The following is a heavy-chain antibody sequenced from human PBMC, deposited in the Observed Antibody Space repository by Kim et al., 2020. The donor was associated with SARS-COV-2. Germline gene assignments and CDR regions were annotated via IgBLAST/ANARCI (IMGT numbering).Heavy chain of an antibody. V-gene: IGHV1-8*02. J-gene: IGHJ3*02. D-gene: IGHD3-10*01. CDR2: MNPNSGNT. CDR1: GYTFTSYD. Sequence: ASVKVSCKASGYTFTSYDINWVRQATGQGLEWMGWMNPNSGNTGYAQKFQGRVTMTRNTSISTAYMELSSLRSEDTAVYYCARELRGYDAFDIWGQGTMVTVSS. CDR3: ARELRGYDAFDI.